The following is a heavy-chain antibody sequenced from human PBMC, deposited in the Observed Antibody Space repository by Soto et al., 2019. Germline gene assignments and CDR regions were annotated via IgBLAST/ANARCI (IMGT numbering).Heavy chain of an antibody. CDR2: IYGDDDK. Sequence: QITLKESGPSLVKHTQTLTLTCNFSGFSLTTSGVAGGWISQPPGKALEWIALIYGDDDKRSSTSLKTRLAISRGTSENQVVLTMTDMDPVDTATYSCANAHFGSYVGAFVIWGQGTMVTVSS. V-gene: IGHV2-5*02. D-gene: IGHD3-16*01. CDR1: GFSLTTSGVA. J-gene: IGHJ3*02. CDR3: ANAHFGSYVGAFVI.